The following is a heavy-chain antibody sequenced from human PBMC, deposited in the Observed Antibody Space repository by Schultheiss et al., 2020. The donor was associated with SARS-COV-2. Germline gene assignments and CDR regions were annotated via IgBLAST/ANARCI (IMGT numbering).Heavy chain of an antibody. Sequence: GGSLRLSCAASGFTFSSYAMHWVRQAQGKGLEWVSYISSSGSTIYYADSVKGRFTISRDNAKNSLYLQMNSLRAEDTAVYYCARALLYSSSWYFDYWGQGTLVTVAS. CDR2: ISSSGSTI. V-gene: IGHV3-48*03. J-gene: IGHJ4*02. D-gene: IGHD6-13*01. CDR3: ARALLYSSSWYFDY. CDR1: GFTFSSYA.